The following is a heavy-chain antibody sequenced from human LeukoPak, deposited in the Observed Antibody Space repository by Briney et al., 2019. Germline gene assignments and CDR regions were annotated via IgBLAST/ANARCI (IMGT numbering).Heavy chain of an antibody. CDR3: ARIPSSSSKYDSSGYYHPYFDY. CDR1: GVTFCIYW. V-gene: IGHV3-7*05. Sequence: PGGSLRLSCAASGVTFCIYWMSWVRQAPGKGLEWVANIKQDGSEKYYVDSVKGRFTISRDNAKNSLYLQMNSLRAEDTAVYYCARIPSSSSKYDSSGYYHPYFDYWGQGTLVTVSS. J-gene: IGHJ4*02. CDR2: IKQDGSEK. D-gene: IGHD3-22*01.